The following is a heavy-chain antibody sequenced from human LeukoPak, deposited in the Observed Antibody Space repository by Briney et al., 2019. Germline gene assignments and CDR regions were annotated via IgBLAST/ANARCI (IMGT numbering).Heavy chain of an antibody. D-gene: IGHD3-22*01. Sequence: KPSETLSLTCAVYGGSFSGYYWSWIRQPPGKGLEWIGEINHSGSTNYNPSLKSRVTISVDTSKNQFSLKLSSVTAADTAVYYCARVVLRPPYYDDSSGYYFHFDYWGQGVLVTVSS. V-gene: IGHV4-34*01. CDR2: INHSGST. J-gene: IGHJ4*02. CDR3: ARVVLRPPYYDDSSGYYFHFDY. CDR1: GGSFSGYY.